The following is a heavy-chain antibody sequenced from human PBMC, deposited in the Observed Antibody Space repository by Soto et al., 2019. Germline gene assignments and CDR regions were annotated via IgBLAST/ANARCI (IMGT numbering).Heavy chain of an antibody. J-gene: IGHJ6*02. CDR1: GYSFTYYH. D-gene: IGHD2-8*01. V-gene: IGHV1-2*04. CDR3: ARGHSTDCSNGVCSFYYNHEMDV. Sequence: QVQLVQSGAEVKKPGASVRVSCKASGYSFTYYHIHWVRQAPGQGLEWLGRINPKSGGTSTAQKFQGWVTMTRDRSISTVYMELTRLRSEDTAVYFCARGHSTDCSNGVCSFYYNHEMDVWGQGTTVTVSS. CDR2: INPKSGGT.